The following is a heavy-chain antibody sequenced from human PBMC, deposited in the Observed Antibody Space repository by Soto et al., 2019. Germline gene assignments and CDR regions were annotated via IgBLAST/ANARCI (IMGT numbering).Heavy chain of an antibody. D-gene: IGHD1-26*01. J-gene: IGHJ6*02. Sequence: GGSLRLSCAASGFTFSSYEMNWVRQAPGKGLEWVSYISSSGSTIYYADSVKGRFTISRDNAKNSLYLQMNSRRAEDTAVYYCARVGDYYYYGMDVWGQGTTVTVSS. CDR1: GFTFSSYE. CDR2: ISSSGSTI. CDR3: ARVGDYYYYGMDV. V-gene: IGHV3-48*03.